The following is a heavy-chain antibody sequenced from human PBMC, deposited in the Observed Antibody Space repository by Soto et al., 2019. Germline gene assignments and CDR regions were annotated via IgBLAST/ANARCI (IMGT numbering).Heavy chain of an antibody. D-gene: IGHD2-21*02. CDR3: ARASPVICGGDPCYRLDSSFDS. CDR2: IIPLFGTP. V-gene: IGHV1-69*01. J-gene: IGHJ5*01. Sequence: QVQLVQSGAEVRKPGSSLRVSCKSSGATFSTTGISWVRQAPGQGLEWMGGIIPLFGTPKYARNFQGRVSITADEATKTGYLELKSLGPDDAGVYYCARASPVICGGDPCYRLDSSFDSWGQGSLVLVSS. CDR1: GATFSTTG.